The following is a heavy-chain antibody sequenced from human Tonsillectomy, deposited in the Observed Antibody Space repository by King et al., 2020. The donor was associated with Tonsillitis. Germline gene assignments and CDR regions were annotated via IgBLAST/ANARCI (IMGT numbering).Heavy chain of an antibody. Sequence: QLVQSGGGVVQPGRSLRLSCAASGFTFSSYAMHWVRQAPGKGLEWVALIAYDGSNKYFADSVKGRFTISRDNSRNTLYLQMNSLRAEDTAVYYCARADYGQYYFDYWGQGTLVTVSS. CDR2: IAYDGSNK. D-gene: IGHD4/OR15-4a*01. CDR3: ARADYGQYYFDY. V-gene: IGHV3-30*04. CDR1: GFTFSSYA. J-gene: IGHJ4*02.